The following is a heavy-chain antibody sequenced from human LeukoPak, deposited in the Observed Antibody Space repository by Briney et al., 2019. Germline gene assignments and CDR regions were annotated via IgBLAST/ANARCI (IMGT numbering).Heavy chain of an antibody. Sequence: PSETLSLTCAVYGGSFSGYYWSWIRQPPGKGLEWIGEINHSGSTNYNPSLKSRVTISVDTSKNQLSLKLSSVTAADTAVYYCARRGSIAVAGAPVYWGQGTLVTVSS. CDR2: INHSGST. D-gene: IGHD6-19*01. J-gene: IGHJ4*02. CDR3: ARRGSIAVAGAPVY. V-gene: IGHV4-34*01. CDR1: GGSFSGYY.